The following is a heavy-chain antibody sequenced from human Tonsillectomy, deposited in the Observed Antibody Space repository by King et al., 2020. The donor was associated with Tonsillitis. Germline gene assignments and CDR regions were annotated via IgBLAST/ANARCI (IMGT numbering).Heavy chain of an antibody. CDR3: ARTYYSGYDYPTPDY. D-gene: IGHD5-12*01. CDR2: ICGSCGRT. J-gene: IGHJ4*02. CDR1: GFTFRNFA. Sequence: VQLVESGGGLVQPGGSLRLSCAASGFTFRNFAMSWVRPTPGKGLEWVSGICGSCGRTYYADSVKGRFTISRDNSKNTLYLQMNSLRAEDTAVYYCARTYYSGYDYPTPDYWGQGTLVSVSP. V-gene: IGHV3-23*04.